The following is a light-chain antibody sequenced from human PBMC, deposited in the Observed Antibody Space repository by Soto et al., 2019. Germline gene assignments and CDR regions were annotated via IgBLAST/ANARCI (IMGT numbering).Light chain of an antibody. CDR2: AAS. CDR1: QNIDNH. V-gene: IGKV3D-15*01. J-gene: IGKJ1*01. CDR3: QEYNKWPSWT. Sequence: IVMTQSPATLSLSPGERATLSCRASQNIDNHLAWYQQIPGQAPRLLMYAASTRATGIPARFSGSGSGTEFTLTIGSLQSEDFAVYYCQEYNKWPSWTFGRGTKVEIK.